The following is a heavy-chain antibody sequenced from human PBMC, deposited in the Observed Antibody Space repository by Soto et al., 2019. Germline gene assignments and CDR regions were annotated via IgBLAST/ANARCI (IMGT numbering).Heavy chain of an antibody. CDR3: TRVPYGSGSYYNGPTYYFDY. V-gene: IGHV3-49*03. CDR1: GFTFGDYA. J-gene: IGHJ4*02. CDR2: IRSKAYGGTT. D-gene: IGHD3-10*01. Sequence: GGSLRLSCTASGFTFGDYAMSWFRQAPGKGLEWVGFIRSKAYGGTTEYAASVKGRFTISRDDSKSIAYLQMNSLKTEDTAVYYCTRVPYGSGSYYNGPTYYFDYWGQGTLVTVSS.